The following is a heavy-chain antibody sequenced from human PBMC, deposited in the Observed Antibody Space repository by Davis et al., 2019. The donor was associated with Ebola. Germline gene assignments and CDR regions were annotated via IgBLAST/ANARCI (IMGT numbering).Heavy chain of an antibody. Sequence: GESLKISCAASGFTFSSYAMSWVRQAPGKGLEWVSAISGSGGSTYYADSVKGRFTISRDNSKNTLYLQMNSLRAEDTAVYYCAKGQTRSDSSGTFDPWGQGTLVTVSS. CDR1: GFTFSSYA. CDR2: ISGSGGST. J-gene: IGHJ5*02. V-gene: IGHV3-23*01. D-gene: IGHD3-22*01. CDR3: AKGQTRSDSSGTFDP.